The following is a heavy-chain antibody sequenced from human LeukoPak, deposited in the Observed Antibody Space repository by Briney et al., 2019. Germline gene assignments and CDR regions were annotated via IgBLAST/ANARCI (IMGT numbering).Heavy chain of an antibody. Sequence: ASVKVSCKASGYTFTGYYMHWVRQAPEQGLEWMGWINPNSGGTNYAQKFQGRVTMTRDTSISTAYMELSRLRSDDTAVYYCARVQDDYLWGSCRYTRYWFDPWGQGTLVTVSS. V-gene: IGHV1-2*02. CDR3: ARVQDDYLWGSCRYTRYWFDP. D-gene: IGHD3-16*02. J-gene: IGHJ5*02. CDR1: GYTFTGYY. CDR2: INPNSGGT.